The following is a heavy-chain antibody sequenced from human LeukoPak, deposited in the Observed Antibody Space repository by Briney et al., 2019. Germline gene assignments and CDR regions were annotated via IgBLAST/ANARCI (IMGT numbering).Heavy chain of an antibody. J-gene: IGHJ3*01. CDR2: IHYSGSN. V-gene: IGHV4-59*08. Sequence: PSEPLSLTCTVSGGSISSYHWSWIRQPPGKGLEWIAYIHYSGSNSSNPSLKSRVTISVDTSKNQFSLKLTSVTAADTAMYFCAAGYSSNWPYAFNVWGQGTMVTVSS. D-gene: IGHD6-13*01. CDR3: AAGYSSNWPYAFNV. CDR1: GGSISSYH.